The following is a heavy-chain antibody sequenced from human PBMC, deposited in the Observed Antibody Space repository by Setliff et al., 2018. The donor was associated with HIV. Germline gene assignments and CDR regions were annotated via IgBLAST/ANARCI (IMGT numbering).Heavy chain of an antibody. CDR3: ARPNYYDSSGSFDY. CDR1: GFSFDDYG. D-gene: IGHD3-22*01. CDR2: INWNGGST. V-gene: IGHV3-20*04. J-gene: IGHJ4*02. Sequence: PGGSLRLSCAASGFSFDDYGMSWVRQAPGKGLEWVSGINWNGGSTGYADSVKGRFTISRDNVKNSLYLQMNSLRAEDTAVYYCARPNYYDSSGSFDYWGQGTLVTVSS.